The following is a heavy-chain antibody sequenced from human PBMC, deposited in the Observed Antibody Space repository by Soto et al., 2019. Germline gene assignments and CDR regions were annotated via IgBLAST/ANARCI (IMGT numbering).Heavy chain of an antibody. CDR1: GGSISISISY. Sequence: SETLSLTCSVSGGSISISISYWAWIRQPPGKGLEWIGNIYYSGYTYYNPSLKSRVTISKDTSKNLSSLKLSSVTAADPAVYYCARHPPCATASYTWFNPWHQVTGLAFSS. D-gene: IGHD3-10*01. CDR3: ARHPPCATASYTWFNP. V-gene: IGHV4-39*01. CDR2: IYYSGYT. J-gene: IGHJ5*02.